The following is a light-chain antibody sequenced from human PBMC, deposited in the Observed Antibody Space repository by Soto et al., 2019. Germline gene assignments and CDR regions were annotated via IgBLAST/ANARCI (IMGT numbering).Light chain of an antibody. CDR3: QQRSRWPPWS. CDR1: QSVSTY. Sequence: VLTQSPATLSLSPGERATLSCRASQSVSTYLAWYQKKPGQPPRLLIYDASFRATGIPDRFSGSGSGTDFTLTICSLEPADFAVYYCQQRSRWPPWSFGQGTKVEIK. CDR2: DAS. J-gene: IGKJ1*01. V-gene: IGKV3-11*01.